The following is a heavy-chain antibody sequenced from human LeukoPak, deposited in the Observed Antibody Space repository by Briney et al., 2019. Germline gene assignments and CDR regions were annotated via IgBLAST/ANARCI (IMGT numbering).Heavy chain of an antibody. CDR2: IYYSGST. J-gene: IGHJ4*02. V-gene: IGHV4-30-4*01. Sequence: PSETLSLTCTVSGGSISSGDYYWSWIRQPPGKGLEWIGYIYYSGSTYYNPSLKSRVTISVDTSKNQFSLKLSSVTAADTAVYYCASAKVVVVTAHFDYWGQGTLVTVSS. CDR1: GGSISSGDYY. CDR3: ASAKVVVVTAHFDY. D-gene: IGHD2-21*02.